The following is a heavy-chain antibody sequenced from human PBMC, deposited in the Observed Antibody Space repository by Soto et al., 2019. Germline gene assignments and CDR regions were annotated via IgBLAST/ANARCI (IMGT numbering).Heavy chain of an antibody. CDR3: ARDRYPLDY. J-gene: IGHJ4*02. CDR1: GFTVSSNY. Sequence: EVQLVESGGGLVQPGGSLRLSCAASGFTVSSNYMSWVRQALEKGLEWVSVIFSGGSTYYADSVKGRFTISRDNSKNTLYLQMNSLRAEDTAVYYCARDRYPLDYWGQGTLVTVSS. V-gene: IGHV3-66*01. D-gene: IGHD1-1*01. CDR2: IFSGGST.